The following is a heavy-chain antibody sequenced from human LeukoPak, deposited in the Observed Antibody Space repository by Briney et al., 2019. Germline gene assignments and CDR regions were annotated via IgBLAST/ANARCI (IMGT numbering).Heavy chain of an antibody. D-gene: IGHD5-24*01. V-gene: IGHV3-48*02. CDR2: ISSSSTNI. CDR1: GFTFSGFG. CDR3: AKEIGDGYRGFDF. J-gene: IGHJ4*02. Sequence: GGSLRLSCAASGFTFSGFGMSWVRQAPGKGLEWLSYISSSSTNIYYADSVKGRFTISRDNAKNSLYLQMNSLRDEDTAVYYCAKEIGDGYRGFDFWGQGTLVTVSS.